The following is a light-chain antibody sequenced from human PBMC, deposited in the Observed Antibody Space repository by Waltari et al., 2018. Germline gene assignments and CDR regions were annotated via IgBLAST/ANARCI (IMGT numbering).Light chain of an antibody. Sequence: QSVLTPPPSLSWAPGQRVTISCTGSRSNIGAGYDVHWYQQVPGTDPKLLIYRNSIRPSGVPDLSSASNATTSAFTTITGLQADEDADYYCPSYDSILSCVFGGGTKLTVL. CDR1: RSNIGAGYD. CDR2: RNS. J-gene: IGLJ3*02. CDR3: PSYDSILSCV. V-gene: IGLV1-40*01.